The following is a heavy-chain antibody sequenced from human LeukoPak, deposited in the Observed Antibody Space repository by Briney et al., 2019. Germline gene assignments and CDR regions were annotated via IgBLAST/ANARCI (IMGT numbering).Heavy chain of an antibody. CDR1: GGSISSYY. Sequence: SETLSLTCTVSGGSISSYYWSWIRQPAGKGLEWIGRIYTSGSTNYNPSLKSRVTMSVDTSKNQFSLKLSSVTAADTAVYYCARAYYDILTGYPYYFDYWGQGTLVTVSS. D-gene: IGHD3-9*01. J-gene: IGHJ4*02. V-gene: IGHV4-4*07. CDR3: ARAYYDILTGYPYYFDY. CDR2: IYTSGST.